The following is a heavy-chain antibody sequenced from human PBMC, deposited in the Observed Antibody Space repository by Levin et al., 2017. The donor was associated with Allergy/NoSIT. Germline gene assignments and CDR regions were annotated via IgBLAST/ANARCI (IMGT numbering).Heavy chain of an antibody. CDR3: AKQRIFGLGSNYGMDV. V-gene: IGHV3-30*18. D-gene: IGHD3-10*01. J-gene: IGHJ6*02. CDR2: ISDDGSNN. Sequence: GASVKVSCAASGFTFSSYGMNWVRQAPGKGLEWVAFISDDGSNNYFLESVKGRFTISRDNSKNTLYLQMNSLRRDDTAVYYWAKQRIFGLGSNYGMDVWGQGTTVTVSS. CDR1: GFTFSSYG.